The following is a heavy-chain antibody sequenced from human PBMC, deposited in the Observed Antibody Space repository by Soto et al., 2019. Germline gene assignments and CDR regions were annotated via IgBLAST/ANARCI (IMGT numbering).Heavy chain of an antibody. D-gene: IGHD3-22*01. CDR3: ASLYYYDSSGYPFDY. Sequence: PGGSLRLSCAASGFTFSSYAMHWVRQAPGKGLEWVAVISYDGSNKYYADSVKGRFTISRDNSKNTLYLQMNSLRAEDTAVYYCASLYYYDSSGYPFDYWGQGTLVTVSS. V-gene: IGHV3-30-3*01. CDR1: GFTFSSYA. CDR2: ISYDGSNK. J-gene: IGHJ4*02.